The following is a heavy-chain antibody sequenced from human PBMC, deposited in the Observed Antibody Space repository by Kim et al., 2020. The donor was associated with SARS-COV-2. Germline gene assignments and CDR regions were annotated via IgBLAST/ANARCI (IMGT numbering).Heavy chain of an antibody. D-gene: IGHD2-21*02. Sequence: SETLSLTCTVSRGSMGRYYWSWIRQPPGRGLEWIGFIYYSGSTNYNPSLKSRVTISVDTSKNQFSLKLNSVTAADTAVYYCARHGDCGGDCYTFDIWGQG. CDR1: RGSMGRYY. V-gene: IGHV4-59*08. CDR3: ARHGDCGGDCYTFDI. J-gene: IGHJ3*02. CDR2: IYYSGST.